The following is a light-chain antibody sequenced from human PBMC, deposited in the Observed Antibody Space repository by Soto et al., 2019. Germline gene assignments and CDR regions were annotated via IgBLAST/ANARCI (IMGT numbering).Light chain of an antibody. CDR2: EVS. CDR3: SSYTSSSTNYV. J-gene: IGLJ1*01. Sequence: QSVLTQPASVSGPPGQSITISCTGTSSDVGGYNYVSWYQQHLGKAPKLMIYEVSNRPSGVSNRFSGSKSGNTASLTISGLQAEDEADYYCSSYTSSSTNYVFGTGTKVTVL. V-gene: IGLV2-14*01. CDR1: SSDVGGYNY.